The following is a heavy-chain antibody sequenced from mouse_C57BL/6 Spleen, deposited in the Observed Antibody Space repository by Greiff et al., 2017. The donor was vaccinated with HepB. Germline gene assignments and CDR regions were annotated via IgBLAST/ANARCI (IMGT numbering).Heavy chain of an antibody. CDR2: IYPRSGNT. CDR3: ARSANWDWYFDV. CDR1: GYTFTSYG. D-gene: IGHD4-1*01. Sequence: VKLMESGAELARPGASVKLSCKASGYTFTSYGISWVKQRTGQGLEWIGEIYPRSGNTYYNEKFKGKATLTADKSSSTAYMELRSLTSEDSAVYFCARSANWDWYFDVWGTGTTVTVSS. V-gene: IGHV1-81*01. J-gene: IGHJ1*03.